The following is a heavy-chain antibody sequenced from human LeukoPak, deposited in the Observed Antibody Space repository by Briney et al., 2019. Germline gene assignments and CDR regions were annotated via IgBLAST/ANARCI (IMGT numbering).Heavy chain of an antibody. D-gene: IGHD2-21*02. V-gene: IGHV3-30*18. CDR2: ISFDGSNE. Sequence: GSLRLSCAVSGFTFSNYGMHWVRQAPGKGLEWVAVISFDGSNENYADSVKGRFTISRDNSRNTLYLQMNSLRAEDTAMYYCAKDNTLYCGGDCSLLVYWGQGTLVIVSS. J-gene: IGHJ4*02. CDR1: GFTFSNYG. CDR3: AKDNTLYCGGDCSLLVY.